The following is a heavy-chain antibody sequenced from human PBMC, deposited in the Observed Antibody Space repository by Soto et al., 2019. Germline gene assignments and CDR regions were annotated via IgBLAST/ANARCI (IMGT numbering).Heavy chain of an antibody. Sequence: GASVKVSCKASGYTFTRYGINWVRQAPGQGLEWMGWISASTGNTNYAESVQGRVTLTTDISTSTAYMELRRLTSNDTAVYYCARSPRVIVAAKGTLDYWGQGTPVTVSS. CDR3: ARSPRVIVAAKGTLDY. V-gene: IGHV1-18*04. CDR2: ISASTGNT. D-gene: IGHD5-12*01. CDR1: GYTFTRYG. J-gene: IGHJ4*02.